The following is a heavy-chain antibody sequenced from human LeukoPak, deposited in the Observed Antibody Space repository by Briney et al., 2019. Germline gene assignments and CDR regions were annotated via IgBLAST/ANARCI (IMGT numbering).Heavy chain of an antibody. CDR1: GFTFSSYG. V-gene: IGHV3-33*06. D-gene: IGHD6-19*01. CDR2: IWYDGSNK. Sequence: GGSLRLSCAASGFTFSSYGMHWVRQAPGKGLEWVAVIWYDGSNKYYADSVKGRFTISRDNSKNTLYLQMITLRAEDTAVYYCAKDAMAVAGNVNWFDPWAREPWSPSPQ. J-gene: IGHJ5*02. CDR3: AKDAMAVAGNVNWFDP.